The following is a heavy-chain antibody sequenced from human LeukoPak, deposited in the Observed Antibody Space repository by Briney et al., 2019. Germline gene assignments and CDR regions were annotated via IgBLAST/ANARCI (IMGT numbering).Heavy chain of an antibody. CDR1: GYTFTSFG. CDR2: ISAYNGNT. Sequence: GASVKVSCKASGYTFTSFGINWVRQAPGQGLEWMGWISAYNGNTKYAQKFQDRVTMTTDTSTGTAYMELRSLRSDDTAVYYCARERTISGVAPFDYWGQGTLVTVSS. J-gene: IGHJ4*02. CDR3: ARERTISGVAPFDY. D-gene: IGHD3-3*01. V-gene: IGHV1-18*01.